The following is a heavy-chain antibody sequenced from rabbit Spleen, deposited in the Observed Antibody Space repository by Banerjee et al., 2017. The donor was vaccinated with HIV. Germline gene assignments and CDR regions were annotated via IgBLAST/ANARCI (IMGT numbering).Heavy chain of an antibody. D-gene: IGHD3-1*01. CDR1: GFSFSSKAV. J-gene: IGHJ4*01. CDR2: INAVTGKA. CDR3: ARDGTYDYRGPFNL. Sequence: QEQLLESGGGLVKPEGSLKLSCTASGFSFSSKAVMCWVRQAPGKGLEWIACINAVTGKAVYASWAKGRFPFSKTSSTTVTLQMTSLTVADTATYFCARDGTYDYRGPFNLLGQGTLVTVS. V-gene: IGHV1S45*01.